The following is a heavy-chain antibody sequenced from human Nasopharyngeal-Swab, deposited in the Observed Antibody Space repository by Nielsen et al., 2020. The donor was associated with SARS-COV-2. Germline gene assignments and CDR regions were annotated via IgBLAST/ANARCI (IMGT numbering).Heavy chain of an antibody. CDR1: LCTFSNYA. J-gene: IGHJ6*03. D-gene: IGHD5-18*01. Sequence: SSVKVSCKASLCTFSNYAISCVLQSPGQGLDWMGRTIPILVLANYAQKFLGRVTITADKSTNTAYMELISLRSEDTDVYYCARDTAEDTTLVTAYYYYMDVWGKGTTVTVSS. V-gene: IGHV1-69*04. CDR2: TIPILVLA. CDR3: ARDTAEDTTLVTAYYYYMDV.